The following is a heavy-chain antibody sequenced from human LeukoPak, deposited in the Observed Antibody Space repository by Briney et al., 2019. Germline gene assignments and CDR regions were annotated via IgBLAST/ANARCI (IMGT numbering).Heavy chain of an antibody. CDR3: AKPPDCYGSDY. CDR2: ISYDGSNK. Sequence: GRSLRLSCAASGFTFSSYGMHWVRQAPGKGLEWVAVISYDGSNKYYADSVKGRFTISRDNSKNTLYLQMNSLRAEDTAVYYCAKPPDCYGSDYWGQGTLVTVSS. D-gene: IGHD2-21*02. CDR1: GFTFSSYG. V-gene: IGHV3-30*18. J-gene: IGHJ4*02.